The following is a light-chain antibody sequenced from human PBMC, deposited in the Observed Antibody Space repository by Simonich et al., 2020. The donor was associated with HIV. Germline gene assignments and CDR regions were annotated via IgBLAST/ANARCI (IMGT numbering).Light chain of an antibody. CDR2: LGS. V-gene: IGKV2-28*01. J-gene: IGKJ5*01. CDR3: MQALHTPIT. Sequence: DIVMTQSPLSLPVTPGEPASISFRSSQSLLHSNGYNYLDWYLQKPGQSPQLLIYLGSNRASGVPDRFSGSGSGTDFTLKISRVEAEDVGVYYGMQALHTPITFGQGTRLEIK. CDR1: QSLLHSNGYNY.